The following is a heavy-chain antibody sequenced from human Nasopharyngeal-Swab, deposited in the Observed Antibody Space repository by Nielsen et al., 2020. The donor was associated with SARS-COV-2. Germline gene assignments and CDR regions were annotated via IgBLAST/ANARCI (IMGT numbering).Heavy chain of an antibody. D-gene: IGHD3-22*01. Sequence: GESLKISCTASGFTFGDYATSWFRQAPGKGLEWVGFIRSKAYGGTTEYAASVKGRFTISRDDSKSIAYLQMNSLKTEDTAVYYCTREQPDYYDSSGYYPIPFDSWGQGTLVTVSS. V-gene: IGHV3-49*03. CDR3: TREQPDYYDSSGYYPIPFDS. CDR2: IRSKAYGGTT. J-gene: IGHJ4*02. CDR1: GFTFGDYA.